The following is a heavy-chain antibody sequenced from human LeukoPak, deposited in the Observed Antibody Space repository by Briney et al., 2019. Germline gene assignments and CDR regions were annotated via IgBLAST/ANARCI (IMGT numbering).Heavy chain of an antibody. CDR2: IYYSETT. CDR3: ARDREGYSGYDYDFDF. J-gene: IGHJ4*02. CDR1: GGSITSGDHY. Sequence: SETLSLTCTVSGGSITSGDHYWNWIRQPPGKGLEWIGYIYYSETTSYNPSLKSRVTISVDTSKNQFSLKLSSVTAADTAVYYCARDREGYSGYDYDFDFWGQGALVTVSS. D-gene: IGHD5-12*01. V-gene: IGHV4-30-4*01.